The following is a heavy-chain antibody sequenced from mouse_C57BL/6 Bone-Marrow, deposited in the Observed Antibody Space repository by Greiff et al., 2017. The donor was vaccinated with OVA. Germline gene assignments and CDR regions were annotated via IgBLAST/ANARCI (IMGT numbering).Heavy chain of an antibody. D-gene: IGHD2-4*01. CDR3: ASHIYYDYDYAMDY. Sequence: EVHLVESGGDLVKPGGSLKLSCAASGFTFSSYGMSWVRQTPDKRLEWVATISSGGSYTYYPDSVKGRFTISRDNAKNTLYLQMSSLKSEDTAMYDCASHIYYDYDYAMDYWGQGTSVTVAS. V-gene: IGHV5-6*01. CDR2: ISSGGSYT. J-gene: IGHJ4*01. CDR1: GFTFSSYG.